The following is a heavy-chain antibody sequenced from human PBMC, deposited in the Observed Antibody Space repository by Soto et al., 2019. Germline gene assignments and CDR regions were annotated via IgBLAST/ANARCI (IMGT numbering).Heavy chain of an antibody. CDR2: IYPGDSDT. V-gene: IGHV5-51*01. D-gene: IGHD6-6*01. Sequence: PGESLKISCKGSGYSFSSYWIGWVRQMPGKGLEWMGIIYPGDSDTRYSPSFQGQVTISADKSITTAYMQWSSLKASDTGIYYCARHGSIGGRRNWFDTWGQGIQVTVS. J-gene: IGHJ5*02. CDR1: GYSFSSYW. CDR3: ARHGSIGGRRNWFDT.